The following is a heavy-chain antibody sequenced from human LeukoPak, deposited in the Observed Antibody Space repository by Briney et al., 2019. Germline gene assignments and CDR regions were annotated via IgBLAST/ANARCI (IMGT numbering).Heavy chain of an antibody. Sequence: GGSLRLSCAASGFTFSSYWMSWVRQAPGKGLEWVANIKQDGSEKYYVDSVKGRFTISRDNAKNSLYLQMNSLRAEDTAVYYCARRDGTYYYYGMDVWGQGTTVTVSS. CDR2: IKQDGSEK. CDR3: ARRDGTYYYYGMDV. D-gene: IGHD1-1*01. J-gene: IGHJ6*02. V-gene: IGHV3-7*01. CDR1: GFTFSSYW.